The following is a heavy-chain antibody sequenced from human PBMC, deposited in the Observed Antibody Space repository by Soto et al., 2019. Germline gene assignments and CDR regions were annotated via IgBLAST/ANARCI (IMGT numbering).Heavy chain of an antibody. V-gene: IGHV5-51*01. Sequence: GESLKISCKGSGYSFTSYWIGWVRQMPGKGLEWMGIIYPGDSDTRYSPSFQGQVTISADKSTSTAYLQWSSLKASDTAMYYCARLVWFGELLGYFDYWGQGTLVTVSS. CDR1: GYSFTSYW. D-gene: IGHD3-10*01. CDR3: ARLVWFGELLGYFDY. CDR2: IYPGDSDT. J-gene: IGHJ4*02.